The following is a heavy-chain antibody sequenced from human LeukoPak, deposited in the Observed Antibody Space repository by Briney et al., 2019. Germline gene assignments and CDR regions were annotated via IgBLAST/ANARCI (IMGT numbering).Heavy chain of an antibody. Sequence: ASVKVSCKASGYTFTSYGISWVRQAPGQGLEWMGWISAYNGNTNYAQKLQGRVTMTTDTSTSTAYMELRSLRSDDTAVYYCARIGHCSSTSCKPYYYYGMDVWGQGTTVTVSS. CDR2: ISAYNGNT. J-gene: IGHJ6*02. D-gene: IGHD2-2*01. CDR3: ARIGHCSSTSCKPYYYYGMDV. V-gene: IGHV1-18*01. CDR1: GYTFTSYG.